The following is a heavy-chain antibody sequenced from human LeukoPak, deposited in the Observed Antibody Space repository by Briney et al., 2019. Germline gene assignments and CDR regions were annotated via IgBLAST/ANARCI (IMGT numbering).Heavy chain of an antibody. CDR3: ARDGGYDFWSGYYQDY. J-gene: IGHJ4*02. Sequence: GGSLRLSCAASGFTFSDYAMSWVRQAPGKGLEWVSTVTGSGITTYYADSVKGRFTISRDNSKNTLYLQMNSLRAEDTAVYYCARDGGYDFWSGYYQDYWGQGTLVTVSS. CDR2: VTGSGITT. D-gene: IGHD3-3*01. V-gene: IGHV3-23*01. CDR1: GFTFSDYA.